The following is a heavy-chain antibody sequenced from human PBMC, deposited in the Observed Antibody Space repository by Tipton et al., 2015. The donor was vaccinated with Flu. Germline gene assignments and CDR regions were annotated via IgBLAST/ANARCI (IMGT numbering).Heavy chain of an antibody. D-gene: IGHD4-17*01. J-gene: IGHJ2*01. V-gene: IGHV4-34*01. CDR2: INHSGST. CDR1: GGSFSGYY. CDR3: ARGGGDYGPGYFDL. Sequence: TLSLTCAVYGGSFSGYYWSWIRQPPGKGLEWIGEINHSGSTNYNPSLKSRVTISVDTSKNQFSLKLSSVTAADTAVYYCARGGGDYGPGYFDLWGRGTLVTVSS.